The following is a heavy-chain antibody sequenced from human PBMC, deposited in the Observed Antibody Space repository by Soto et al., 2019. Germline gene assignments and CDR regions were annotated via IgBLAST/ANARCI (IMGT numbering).Heavy chain of an antibody. Sequence: GGSLRLSCAASGFTFSSYGMHWVRQAPGKGLEWVAVISYDGSNKYYADSVKGRFTISRDNSKNTLYLQMNSLRAEDTAVYYCAKSPHRYCSGGSCYYFDYWGQGTLVTVSS. V-gene: IGHV3-30*18. CDR3: AKSPHRYCSGGSCYYFDY. J-gene: IGHJ4*02. CDR2: ISYDGSNK. D-gene: IGHD2-15*01. CDR1: GFTFSSYG.